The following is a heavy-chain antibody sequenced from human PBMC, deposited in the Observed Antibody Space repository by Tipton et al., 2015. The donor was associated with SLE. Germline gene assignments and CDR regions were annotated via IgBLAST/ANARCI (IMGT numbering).Heavy chain of an antibody. J-gene: IGHJ4*02. D-gene: IGHD6-19*01. CDR2: IYYSGST. Sequence: TLSLTCAVYGGSFSSHYWSWIRQPPGKGLEWIGYIYYSGSTNYNPSLKSRVTISVDTSKNQFSLKLSSVAAADTAVYYCARDRGGWFNWGQGTLVTVSS. CDR3: ARDRGGWFN. CDR1: GGSFSSHY. V-gene: IGHV4-59*11.